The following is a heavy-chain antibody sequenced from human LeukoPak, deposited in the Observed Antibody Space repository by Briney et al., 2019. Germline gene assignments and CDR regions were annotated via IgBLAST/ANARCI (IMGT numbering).Heavy chain of an antibody. V-gene: IGHV3-9*03. CDR3: AKDNSGVHNSGNYFDY. D-gene: IGHD2-15*01. CDR2: ISWNSGSV. J-gene: IGHJ4*02. CDR1: GFTFSSYA. Sequence: GGSLRLSCAASGFTFSSYAMSWVRQAPGKGLEWVSGISWNSGSVGYADSVKGRFTISRDNAKNSLYLQMNSLRAADMALYYCAKDNSGVHNSGNYFDYWGQGTLITVSS.